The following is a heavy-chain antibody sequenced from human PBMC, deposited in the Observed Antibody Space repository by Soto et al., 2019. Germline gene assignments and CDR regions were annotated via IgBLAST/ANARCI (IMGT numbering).Heavy chain of an antibody. CDR1: GYTFTSYY. D-gene: IGHD2-15*01. J-gene: IGHJ6*02. V-gene: IGHV1-46*01. CDR3: ARDRGYCSGGSCLPRRMDV. Sequence: ASVKVSCKASGYTFTSYYIHWVRQAPGQGLEWMGIINPSGGSTSYAQKFQGRVTMTRDTSTSTVYMELSSLRSEDTAVYYCARDRGYCSGGSCLPRRMDVWGQGTTVTVSS. CDR2: INPSGGST.